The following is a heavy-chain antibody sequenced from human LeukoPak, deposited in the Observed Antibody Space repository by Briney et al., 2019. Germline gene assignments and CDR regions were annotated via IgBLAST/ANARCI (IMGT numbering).Heavy chain of an antibody. D-gene: IGHD3-22*01. V-gene: IGHV3-74*01. CDR3: ARDKVVITDPGAFDI. CDR2: INSDGSST. CDR1: GFTFSDHY. Sequence: GGSLRLSCAASGFTFSDHYMDWVRQAPGKGLVWVSRINSDGSSTSYADSVKGRFTISRDNAKNTLYLQMNSLRAEDTAVYYCARDKVVITDPGAFDIWGQGTMVTVSS. J-gene: IGHJ3*02.